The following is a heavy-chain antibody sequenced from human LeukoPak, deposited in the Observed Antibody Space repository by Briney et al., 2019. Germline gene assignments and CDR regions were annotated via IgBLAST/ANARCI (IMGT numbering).Heavy chain of an antibody. CDR3: AREDGSGSYAFDP. CDR1: GYTFTGYY. D-gene: IGHD3-10*01. V-gene: IGHV1-2*02. CDR2: INPNSGGT. J-gene: IGHJ5*02. Sequence: GASVKVSCKASGYTFTGYYMHWVRQAPGQGREWMGWINPNSGGTNSAQKFQGRVTMTRDTSISTAYLELSRLRSDDTAVYYCAREDGSGSYAFDPWGQGTLVTVSS.